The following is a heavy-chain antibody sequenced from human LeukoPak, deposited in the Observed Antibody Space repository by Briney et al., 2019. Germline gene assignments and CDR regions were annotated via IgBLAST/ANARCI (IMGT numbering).Heavy chain of an antibody. Sequence: SETLSLTCTVSGSSISSYYWSWIRQPPGKGLEWIGYIYYSGNTNYNPSLKSRVTISVDTSKNQVSLKLTSVTAADTAVYYCATVDYGDPTSLYYYYMDVWGKGTTVTVSS. D-gene: IGHD4-17*01. CDR1: GSSISSYY. CDR3: ATVDYGDPTSLYYYYMDV. CDR2: IYYSGNT. J-gene: IGHJ6*03. V-gene: IGHV4-59*01.